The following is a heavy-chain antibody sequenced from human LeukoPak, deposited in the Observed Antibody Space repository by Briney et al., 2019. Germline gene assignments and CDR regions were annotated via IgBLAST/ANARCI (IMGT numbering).Heavy chain of an antibody. CDR1: GFTFSSYA. V-gene: IGHV3-30-3*01. CDR3: ARAESGVIAHAKEDYYYYYYMDV. CDR2: ISYDGSNK. D-gene: IGHD2-21*01. J-gene: IGHJ6*03. Sequence: PGGSLRLSCSASGFTFSSYAMHWVRQAPGKGLEWVAVISYDGSNKYYADSVKGRFTISRDNSKNTLYLQMNSLRAEDTAVYYCARAESGVIAHAKEDYYYYYYMDVWGKGTTVTVSS.